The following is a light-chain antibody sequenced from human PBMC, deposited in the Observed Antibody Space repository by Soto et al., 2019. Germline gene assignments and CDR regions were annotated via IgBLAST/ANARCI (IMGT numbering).Light chain of an antibody. V-gene: IGLV2-14*01. CDR3: SSYTSSSTLGVV. Sequence: QSALTQPASVSGYPGQSITISCTGTSSDVGGYNYVSWYQQHPGKAPKLMIYEVSNRPSGVSNRFSGSKSGNTASLTISGLQAEDDADYYCSSYTSSSTLGVVFGGGTKLTVL. CDR1: SSDVGGYNY. CDR2: EVS. J-gene: IGLJ2*01.